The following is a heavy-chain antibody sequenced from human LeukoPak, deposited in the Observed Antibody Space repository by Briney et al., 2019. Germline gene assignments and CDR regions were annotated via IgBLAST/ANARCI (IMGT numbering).Heavy chain of an antibody. CDR2: IYSGGST. D-gene: IGHD6-6*01. Sequence: GGSLRLSCPASVFTVRNNYMSWLRQAPGKGLAWVSVIYSGGSTYHADFVKGRFTISRDNSKNTLYLQMNSLRAGDTAVYYCTRVSSSFYWGQGTLVTVSS. V-gene: IGHV3-53*01. CDR3: TRVSSSFY. J-gene: IGHJ4*02. CDR1: VFTVRNNY.